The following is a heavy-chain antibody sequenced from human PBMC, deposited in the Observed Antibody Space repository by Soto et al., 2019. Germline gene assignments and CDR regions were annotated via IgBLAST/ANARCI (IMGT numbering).Heavy chain of an antibody. CDR3: ATQEVGGSYVYTFDP. D-gene: IGHD1-26*01. CDR1: GGSISSSSYY. V-gene: IGHV4-39*02. Sequence: PSETLSLTCTVSGGSISSSSYYWGWIRQPPGKGLEWIGSIYYSGSPYYNPSLKSRVTISVDTSKNHFSLQLSSVTAADTAVYYCATQEVGGSYVYTFDPWGQGTLVTVS. CDR2: IYYSGSP. J-gene: IGHJ5*02.